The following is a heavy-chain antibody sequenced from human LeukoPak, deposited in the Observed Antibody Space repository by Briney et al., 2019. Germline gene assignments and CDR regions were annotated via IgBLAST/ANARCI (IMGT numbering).Heavy chain of an antibody. Sequence: SETLSLTCSVSGASVTSCGFYWVWLRQPPGKGPEWSATVYYTGSSYYNPSLKSRVTLSKDTSRNQFSLRLTSVTATDKAIYHCARHSGSGSLSRPFDPWGQGTLVTVSS. J-gene: IGHJ5*02. CDR3: ARHSGSGSLSRPFDP. D-gene: IGHD3-10*01. CDR1: GASVTSCGFY. CDR2: VYYTGSS. V-gene: IGHV4-39*01.